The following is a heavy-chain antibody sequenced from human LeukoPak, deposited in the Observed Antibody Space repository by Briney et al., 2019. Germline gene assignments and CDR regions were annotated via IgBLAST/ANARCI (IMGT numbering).Heavy chain of an antibody. V-gene: IGHV4-59*11. D-gene: IGHD2-21*02. J-gene: IGHJ4*02. CDR3: ARVSDLVVVTAIYFDY. Sequence: PSETLSLTCTVSGGSISSHYWSWIRQPPGKGLEWLGYIYYSGSTNYNPSLKSRVTISVDTSKNQFSLKLSSVTAADTAVYYCARVSDLVVVTAIYFDYWGQGTLVTVSS. CDR2: IYYSGST. CDR1: GGSISSHY.